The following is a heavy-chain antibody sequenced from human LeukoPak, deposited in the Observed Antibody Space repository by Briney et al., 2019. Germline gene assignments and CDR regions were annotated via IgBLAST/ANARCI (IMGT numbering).Heavy chain of an antibody. Sequence: PGGSLGLSCAASGFTFSSYDMHWVRQAPGKGLEWVAVMWSDGSNKYHADSVKGRFTISRDNSKNTLYLQMNSLRAEDTAVYYCARNSALDYWGQGTLVTVSS. V-gene: IGHV3-33*01. J-gene: IGHJ4*02. CDR1: GFTFSSYD. CDR3: ARNSALDY. D-gene: IGHD2/OR15-2a*01. CDR2: MWSDGSNK.